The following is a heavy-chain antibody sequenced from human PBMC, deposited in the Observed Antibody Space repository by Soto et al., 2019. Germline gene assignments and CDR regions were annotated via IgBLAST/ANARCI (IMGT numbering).Heavy chain of an antibody. D-gene: IGHD5-12*01. CDR3: ARHHRGYSGYDSDSFDI. CDR2: IYYSGST. V-gene: IGHV4-59*08. Sequence: QVQLQESGPGLVKPSETLSLTCTVSGGSISSYYWSWIRQPPGKGLEWIGYIYYSGSTNYNPSLNGGFTISVDMPKKQFALKLRSVTAADTAVYYCARHHRGYSGYDSDSFDISGQGTMVTVSS. J-gene: IGHJ3*02. CDR1: GGSISSYY.